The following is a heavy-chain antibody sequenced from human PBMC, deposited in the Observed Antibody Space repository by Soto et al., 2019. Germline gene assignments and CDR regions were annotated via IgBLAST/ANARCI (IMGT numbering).Heavy chain of an antibody. J-gene: IGHJ3*02. D-gene: IGHD2-2*01. CDR1: GFTFSSYW. CDR3: AREASKVVPAADDAFDI. V-gene: IGHV3-74*01. CDR2: INSDGSST. Sequence: EVQLVESGGGLVQPGGSLRLSCAASGFTFSSYWMHWVRQAPGKGLVWVSRINSDGSSTSYADSVKGRFTISRDNAKNTLYLQMNSLRAEDTAVYYCAREASKVVPAADDAFDIWGQGTMVTVSS.